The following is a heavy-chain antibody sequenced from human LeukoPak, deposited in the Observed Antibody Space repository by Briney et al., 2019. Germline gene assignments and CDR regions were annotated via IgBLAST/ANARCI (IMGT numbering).Heavy chain of an antibody. V-gene: IGHV4-39*01. Sequence: SETLSLTCSVSGGSISSSSYFWGWIRQPPGKGLEWIASVHYSGSTYYNPSLKSRVTISIGTSKNQFSLKLTSVTAADTAVYFCARQLYVSGSYYAPMDVWGKGTTVMISS. CDR3: ARQLYVSGSYYAPMDV. J-gene: IGHJ6*03. CDR1: GGSISSSSYF. CDR2: VHYSGST. D-gene: IGHD3-10*01.